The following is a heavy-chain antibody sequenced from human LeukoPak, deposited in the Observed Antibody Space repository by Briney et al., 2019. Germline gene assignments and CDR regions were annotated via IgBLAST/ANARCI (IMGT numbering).Heavy chain of an antibody. CDR1: GITFSSYE. J-gene: IGHJ4*02. Sequence: PGVSLRLSSVTPGITFSSYELNWVRSTPGKGLERVSYIRSIGSTIHYADSAKGRSTISRDKAKSTLYLQMNRLRAEDTAVYYCARGEDIVVVVAATPYFDYWGQGTLVTVFS. D-gene: IGHD2-15*01. CDR3: ARGEDIVVVVAATPYFDY. V-gene: IGHV3-48*03. CDR2: IRSIGSTI.